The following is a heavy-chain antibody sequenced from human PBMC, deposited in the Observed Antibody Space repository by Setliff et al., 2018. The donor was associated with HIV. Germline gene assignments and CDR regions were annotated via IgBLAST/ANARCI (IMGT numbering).Heavy chain of an antibody. V-gene: IGHV4-31*03. CDR1: GRSISSGGSY. D-gene: IGHD3-22*01. Sequence: SETLSLTCSVSGRSISSGGSYWSWVRQNPGKGLEWIGYIYDSGKTHYNPSLRSRVSISADTSKNQFSLNLTSVTAADTAVYYCARYRISSGYTAAFEIWGQGTVVTVSS. CDR3: ARYRISSGYTAAFEI. CDR2: IYDSGKT. J-gene: IGHJ3*02.